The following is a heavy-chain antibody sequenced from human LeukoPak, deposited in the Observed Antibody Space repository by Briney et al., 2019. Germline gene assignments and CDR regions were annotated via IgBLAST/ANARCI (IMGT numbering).Heavy chain of an antibody. CDR3: ARGAGYNYPYYFDY. D-gene: IGHD5-24*01. CDR1: GFTFSSYA. CDR2: ISYDGSNK. J-gene: IGHJ4*02. Sequence: PGGSLRLPCAASGFTFSSYAMHWVRQAPGKGLEWVAVISYDGSNKYYADSVKGRFTISRDNSKNTLYLQMNSLRAEDTAVYYCARGAGYNYPYYFDYWGQGTLVTVSS. V-gene: IGHV3-30*04.